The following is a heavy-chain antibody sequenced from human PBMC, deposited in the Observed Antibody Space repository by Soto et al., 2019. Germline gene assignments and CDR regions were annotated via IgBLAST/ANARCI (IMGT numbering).Heavy chain of an antibody. CDR1: GFTFSSYW. Sequence: GGSLRLSCAASGFTFSSYWMHWVRQAPGKGLVWVSRINSDGSSTSYADSVKGRFTISRDNAKNTLYLQMNSLRAEDTAVYYCARGHVLRYFDVFDPWGQGTLVTVSS. V-gene: IGHV3-74*01. CDR2: INSDGSST. CDR3: ARGHVLRYFDVFDP. D-gene: IGHD3-9*01. J-gene: IGHJ5*02.